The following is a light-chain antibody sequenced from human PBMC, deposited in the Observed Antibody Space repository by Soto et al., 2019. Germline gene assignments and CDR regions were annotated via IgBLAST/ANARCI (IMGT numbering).Light chain of an antibody. CDR3: GTWDSSLSAYV. CDR2: DSN. CDR1: SSNIGNNY. Sequence: QSVLTQSPSVSAAPGQQVTISCSGSSSNIGNNYVSWYQQLPGTAPKLLIYDSNKRPSGIPDRFSGSKSGTSATLGITGLQTGDEADYYCGTWDSSLSAYVFGTGTKVTVL. J-gene: IGLJ1*01. V-gene: IGLV1-51*01.